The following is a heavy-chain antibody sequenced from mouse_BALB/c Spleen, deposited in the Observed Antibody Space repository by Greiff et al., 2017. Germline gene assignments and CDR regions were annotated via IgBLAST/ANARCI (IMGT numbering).Heavy chain of an antibody. CDR3: ARSSLRLTWFAY. D-gene: IGHD1-2*01. J-gene: IGHJ3*01. CDR2: IYWDDDK. V-gene: IGHV8-12*01. Sequence: QVTLKVCGPGILQPSQTLSLTCSFSGFSLSTSGMGVSWIRQPSGKGLEWLAHIYWDDDKRYNPSLKSRLTISKDTSRNQVFLKITSVDTADTATYYCARSSLRLTWFAYWGQGTLVTVSA. CDR1: GFSLSTSGMG.